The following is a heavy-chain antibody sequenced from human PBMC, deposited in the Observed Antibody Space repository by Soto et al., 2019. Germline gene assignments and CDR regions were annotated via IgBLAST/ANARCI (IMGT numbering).Heavy chain of an antibody. Sequence: QLQLQESGPGLVKPSETLSLTCTVSGGSISSSSYYWGWIRQPPGKGLEWIGSIYYSGSTYYNPSLKGRVTISVDTSKNQFSLKLSSVTAADTAVYYCARLHSLAGTGYWGQGTLVTVSS. CDR1: GGSISSSSYY. CDR3: ARLHSLAGTGY. CDR2: IYYSGST. D-gene: IGHD6-19*01. J-gene: IGHJ4*02. V-gene: IGHV4-39*01.